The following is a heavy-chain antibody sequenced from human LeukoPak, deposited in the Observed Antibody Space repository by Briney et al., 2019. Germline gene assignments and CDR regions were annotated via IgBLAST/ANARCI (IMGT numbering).Heavy chain of an antibody. V-gene: IGHV3-7*03. CDR1: GFTFSSHS. Sequence: GGSLRLSCAASGFTFSSHSMSWVRQAPGQGLEWVANVKHDGSEKYYVDSVKGRFTISRDNAKNSLFLQMNSLRDEDTAVYYCASDSPGYDSGSYLAYWGQGTLVTVSS. CDR3: ASDSPGYDSGSYLAY. D-gene: IGHD2-15*01. J-gene: IGHJ4*02. CDR2: VKHDGSEK.